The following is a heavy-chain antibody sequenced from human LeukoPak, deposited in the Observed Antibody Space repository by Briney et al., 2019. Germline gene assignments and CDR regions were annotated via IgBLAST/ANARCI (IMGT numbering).Heavy chain of an antibody. Sequence: SQTLSLTCAISGDXVSSNSAAWNWIRQSPSRGLEWLRRTYYRSKWYNDYAVSVKSRITINPDTSKNQFSLQLNSVTPEDTAVYYCAREGGKYSSSWYNWFDPWGQGTLVTVSS. V-gene: IGHV6-1*01. CDR3: AREGGKYSSSWYNWFDP. CDR2: TYYRSKWYN. D-gene: IGHD6-13*01. CDR1: GDXVSSNSAA. J-gene: IGHJ5*02.